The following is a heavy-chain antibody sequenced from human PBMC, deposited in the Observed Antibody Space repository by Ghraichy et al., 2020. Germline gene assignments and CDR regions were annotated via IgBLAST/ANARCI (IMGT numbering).Heavy chain of an antibody. V-gene: IGHV3-48*02. J-gene: IGHJ6*02. Sequence: GGSLRLSCVGSGFTFGSYSMNWVRQSPGKGLEWVSYITSSSRFISYADSVKGRFTISRDNAQNSLFLQMNSLRDEEKAGYYCARGSKGVSFYYYNGMDGWGQGTTVTVSS. CDR2: ITSSSRFI. CDR3: ARGSKGVSFYYYNGMDG. D-gene: IGHD3-16*01. CDR1: GFTFGSYS.